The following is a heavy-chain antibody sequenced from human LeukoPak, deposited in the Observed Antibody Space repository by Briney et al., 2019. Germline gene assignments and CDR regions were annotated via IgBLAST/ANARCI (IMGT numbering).Heavy chain of an antibody. J-gene: IGHJ4*02. CDR3: AREGLTYYYDSSGYYPY. Sequence: SVTVSCKASGGTFSSYAISWVRQAPGQGLEWMGRIIPILGIANYAQKFQGRVTITADKSTSTAYMELSSLRSEDTAVYYCAREGLTYYYDSSGYYPYWGQGTLVTVSS. CDR1: GGTFSSYA. CDR2: IIPILGIA. D-gene: IGHD3-22*01. V-gene: IGHV1-69*04.